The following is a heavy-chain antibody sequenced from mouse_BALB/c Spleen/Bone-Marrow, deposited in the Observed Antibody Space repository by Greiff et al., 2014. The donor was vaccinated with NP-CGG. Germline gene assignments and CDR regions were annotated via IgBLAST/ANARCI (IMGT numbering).Heavy chain of an antibody. V-gene: IGHV14-3*02. CDR2: IDPANGNT. Sequence: EVQLQQSGAELVKPGASVKLSRTASGFNIKDTYMHWVKQRPEQGLEWIGRIDPANGNTKYDPKFQGKATITADTSSNTAYLQLSSLTSEDTAVYYCTRGYGNYALYYYAMDYWGQGTSVTVSS. D-gene: IGHD2-10*02. J-gene: IGHJ4*01. CDR3: TRGYGNYALYYYAMDY. CDR1: GFNIKDTY.